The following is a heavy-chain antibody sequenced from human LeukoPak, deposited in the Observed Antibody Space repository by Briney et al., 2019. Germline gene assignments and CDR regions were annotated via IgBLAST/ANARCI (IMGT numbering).Heavy chain of an antibody. V-gene: IGHV1-46*01. D-gene: IGHD1-26*01. CDR2: LNSSGGST. CDR1: RYIFTEYY. CDR3: ARDRWELPYYFDY. Sequence: ASVKISCKTSRYIFTEYYIHWVRQAPGQGLEWMGILNSSGGSTTYAQKFQGRITMTRDASTSTVYMELRSLRSEDTAVYYCARDRWELPYYFDYWGQGTLVTVSS. J-gene: IGHJ4*02.